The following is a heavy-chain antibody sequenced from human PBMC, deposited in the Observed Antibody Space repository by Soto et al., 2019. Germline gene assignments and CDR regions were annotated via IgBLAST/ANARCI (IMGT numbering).Heavy chain of an antibody. V-gene: IGHV3-9*01. J-gene: IGHJ5*02. CDR1: GFTFDDYA. CDR3: AKDGQWLRSYNWFDP. D-gene: IGHD5-12*01. Sequence: EVQLVESGGGLVQPGGSLRLSCTASGFTFDDYAMHWVRQAPGKGLEWVSGISWNSATVAYGDSVKGRFTISRDNAKNSLYLQMNSLRAEDTAVYYCAKDGQWLRSYNWFDPWGQGTLVTVSS. CDR2: ISWNSATV.